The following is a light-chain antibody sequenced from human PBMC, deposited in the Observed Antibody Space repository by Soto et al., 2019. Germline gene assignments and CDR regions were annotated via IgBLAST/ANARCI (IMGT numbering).Light chain of an antibody. V-gene: IGKV1-39*01. J-gene: IGKJ5*01. CDR3: QQSYSTPIT. Sequence: IQMTQYPSTLSGSVGDRFTITCRSSQTISSWFAWYQQKPGKAPKLLIYAASSLQSGVPSRFSGSGSGTDFTLTISSLQPEDFATYYCQQSYSTPITYGQGTRLEIK. CDR2: AAS. CDR1: QTISSW.